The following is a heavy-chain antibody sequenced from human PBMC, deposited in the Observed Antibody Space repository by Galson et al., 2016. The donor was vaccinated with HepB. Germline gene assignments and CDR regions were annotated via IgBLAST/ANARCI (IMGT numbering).Heavy chain of an antibody. CDR1: GFIFSDYY. CDR3: VRDSDLYDY. Sequence: SLRLSCAASGFIFSDYYMSWVRQAPGKGLDWVAYVSNSGRTTSYAPSVKGRFTISRDNANNSLSLHMRSLRVDDTATYYCVRDSDLYDYWGQGVLVTVS. CDR2: VSNSGRTT. V-gene: IGHV3-11*01. J-gene: IGHJ4*02. D-gene: IGHD3-10*01.